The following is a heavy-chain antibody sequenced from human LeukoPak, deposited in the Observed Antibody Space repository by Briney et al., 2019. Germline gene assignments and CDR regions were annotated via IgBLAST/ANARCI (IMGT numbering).Heavy chain of an antibody. V-gene: IGHV4-4*08. CDR1: GDSLSSYS. D-gene: IGHD2-2*01. J-gene: IGHJ3*02. CDR2: IYPSGTT. CDR3: ARVSTWDVVPAALRVGYAFDI. Sequence: SETLSLTCTVSGDSLSSYSWSWIRQPPDKGLEWIAFIYPSGTTNYNPSLKSRVTISVDTSKNQFSLKLSSVTAADTAVYYCARVSTWDVVPAALRVGYAFDIWGQGTMVTVSS.